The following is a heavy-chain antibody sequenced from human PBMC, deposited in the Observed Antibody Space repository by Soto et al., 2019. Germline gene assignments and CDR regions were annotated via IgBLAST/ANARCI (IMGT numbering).Heavy chain of an antibody. CDR1: GFTFSSYE. D-gene: IGHD3-16*01. Sequence: PGGSLRLSCAASGFTFSSYEMNWVRQAPGEGLEWVSYISSSGSTIYYADSVKGRFTISRDNAKNSLYLQMNSLRAEDTAVYYCARVGGTGAFDYWGQGTLVTVSS. V-gene: IGHV3-48*03. J-gene: IGHJ4*02. CDR3: ARVGGTGAFDY. CDR2: ISSSGSTI.